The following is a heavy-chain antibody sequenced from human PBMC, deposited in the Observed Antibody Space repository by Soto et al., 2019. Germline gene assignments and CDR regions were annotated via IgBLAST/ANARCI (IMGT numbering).Heavy chain of an antibody. Sequence: SETLSLTCTVSGGSISSSSYYWGWIRQPPGKGLEWIGSIYYSGSTYYNPSLKSRVTISVDTSKNQFSLKLSSATAADTAVYYCARQWRSRWDYYYYGMDVWGQGTTVTVS. CDR3: ARQWRSRWDYYYYGMDV. V-gene: IGHV4-39*01. J-gene: IGHJ6*02. D-gene: IGHD6-13*01. CDR2: IYYSGST. CDR1: GGSISSSSYY.